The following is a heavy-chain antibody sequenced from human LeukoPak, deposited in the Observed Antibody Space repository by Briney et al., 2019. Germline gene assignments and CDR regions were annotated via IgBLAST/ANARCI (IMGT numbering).Heavy chain of an antibody. CDR1: GYSISSGYY. Sequence: SETLSLTCAVSGYSISSGYYWGWIRQPPGKGLEWIGSIYHSGSTYYNPSLKSRVTISVDTSKTQCPLKLRSVTAADTAVYYCARDVGAALTWNDAEWFDPWGQGTLVTVSS. CDR2: IYHSGST. D-gene: IGHD1-1*01. V-gene: IGHV4-38-2*02. J-gene: IGHJ5*02. CDR3: ARDVGAALTWNDAEWFDP.